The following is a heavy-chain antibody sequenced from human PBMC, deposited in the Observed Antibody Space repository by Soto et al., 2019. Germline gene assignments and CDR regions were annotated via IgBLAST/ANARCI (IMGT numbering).Heavy chain of an antibody. CDR3: ERGTVGATVDY. D-gene: IGHD1-26*01. V-gene: IGHV4-59*01. J-gene: IGHJ4*02. CDR1: GCSISSYY. Sequence: QVQLQESGPGLVKPSETLSLTCTVSGCSISSYYWCWIRQPPGKGLEWIGYIYYTGSTNYNPSLKSRVTKSVDTSKNQFSLKLSAVTAADTAVYYCERGTVGATVDYLGKGNLVTVSS. CDR2: IYYTGST.